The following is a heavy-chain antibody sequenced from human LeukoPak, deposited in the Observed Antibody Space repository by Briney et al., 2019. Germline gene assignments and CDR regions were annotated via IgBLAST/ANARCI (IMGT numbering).Heavy chain of an antibody. V-gene: IGHV3-53*01. CDR3: ARGLFKGAFDI. CDR1: GFTVSSNY. Sequence: GGSLRLSCTVSGFTVSSNYMSWVRQAPGKGLEWVSVIYSGGSTYYADSVKGRFTISRDNSKNTLYLQMNSLRAEDTAVYYCARGLFKGAFDIWGQGTMVTVSS. J-gene: IGHJ3*02. CDR2: IYSGGST.